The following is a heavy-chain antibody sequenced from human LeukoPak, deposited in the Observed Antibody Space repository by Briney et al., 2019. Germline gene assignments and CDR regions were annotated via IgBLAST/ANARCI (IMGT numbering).Heavy chain of an antibody. CDR2: ISYDGSNR. CDR1: GFTVSSNY. CDR3: ARVEGYCSSTSCQEFGMDV. D-gene: IGHD2-2*01. Sequence: PGGSLRLSCAASGFTVSSNYMSWVRQAPGKGLEWVAVISYDGSNRFYADSVKGRFTISRDNSNNTLSLQMNSLRAEDTAVYYCARVEGYCSSTSCQEFGMDVWGQGTTVIVSS. J-gene: IGHJ6*02. V-gene: IGHV3-30*03.